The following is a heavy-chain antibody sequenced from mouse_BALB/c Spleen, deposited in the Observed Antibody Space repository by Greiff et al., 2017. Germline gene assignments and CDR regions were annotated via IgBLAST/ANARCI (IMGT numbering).Heavy chain of an antibody. J-gene: IGHJ4*01. Sequence: QVHVKQPGAELVKPGASVKMSCKASGYTFTSYWMHWVKQRPGQGLEWIGVIDPSDSYTSYNQKFKGKATLTVDTSSSTAYMQLSSLTSEDSAVYYCTRQLGFYYAMDYWGQGTSVTVSS. CDR3: TRQLGFYYAMDY. CDR2: IDPSDSYT. CDR1: GYTFTSYW. V-gene: IGHV1S127*01. D-gene: IGHD3-1*01.